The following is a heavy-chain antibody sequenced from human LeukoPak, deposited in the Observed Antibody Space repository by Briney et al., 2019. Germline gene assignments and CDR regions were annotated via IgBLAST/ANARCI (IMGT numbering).Heavy chain of an antibody. Sequence: SETLSLTCAVYGGSFSGYYWSWIRQPPGKGLEWVGEINHSGSTNYNTSLKSRATISVDTSKNQSSWKLSSVTAADTAVYDCARRRAVVVVAAGPADNWFDPWGQGTLVTVSS. CDR1: GGSFSGYY. CDR2: INHSGST. CDR3: ARRRAVVVVAAGPADNWFDP. V-gene: IGHV4-34*01. J-gene: IGHJ5*02. D-gene: IGHD2-15*01.